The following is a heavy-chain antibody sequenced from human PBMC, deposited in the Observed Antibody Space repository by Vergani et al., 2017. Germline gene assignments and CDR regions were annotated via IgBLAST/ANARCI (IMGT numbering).Heavy chain of an antibody. D-gene: IGHD5-12*01. CDR1: GGTFSSYA. Sequence: QVQLVQSGAEVKKPGSSVKVSCKASGGTFSSYAISWVRQAPGQGPEWMGGIIPIFGTANYAQKFQGRFTITADESTSTAYMELSILRSEDTAVYYCARGEGIDSGYDSVYYYYYMDVWGKGTTVTVSS. CDR3: ARGEGIDSGYDSVYYYYYMDV. J-gene: IGHJ6*03. V-gene: IGHV1-69*01. CDR2: IIPIFGTA.